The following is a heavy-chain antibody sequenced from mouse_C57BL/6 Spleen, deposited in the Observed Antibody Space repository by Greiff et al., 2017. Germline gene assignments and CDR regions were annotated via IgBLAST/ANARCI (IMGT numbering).Heavy chain of an antibody. J-gene: IGHJ2*01. CDR2: ISDGGSYT. CDR1: GFTFSSYA. Sequence: DVKLVESGGGLVKPGGSLKLSCAASGFTFSSYAMSWVRQTPEKRLEWVATISDGGSYTYYPDNVKGRFTISRDNAKNNLYLQMSHLKSEDTAMYYCAIYYGNHFDYWGQGTTLTVSS. V-gene: IGHV5-4*03. CDR3: AIYYGNHFDY. D-gene: IGHD2-1*01.